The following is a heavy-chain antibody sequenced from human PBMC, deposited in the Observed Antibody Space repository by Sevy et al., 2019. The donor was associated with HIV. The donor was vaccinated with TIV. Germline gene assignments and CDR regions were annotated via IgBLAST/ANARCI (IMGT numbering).Heavy chain of an antibody. V-gene: IGHV3-30*09. J-gene: IGHJ4*02. D-gene: IGHD2-8*01. CDR1: GFTFSSYA. CDR2: ISYDGSKK. CDR3: ARVAVEYCTNDCYHRFDH. Sequence: GGSLRLSCAASGFTFSSYALLWVRQAPGKGLEWVSLISYDGSKKYYSDSVKGRFAISRDNSNNILYLQMSSLRVEDTALYFCARVAVEYCTNDCYHRFDHWGLGTLVTVSS.